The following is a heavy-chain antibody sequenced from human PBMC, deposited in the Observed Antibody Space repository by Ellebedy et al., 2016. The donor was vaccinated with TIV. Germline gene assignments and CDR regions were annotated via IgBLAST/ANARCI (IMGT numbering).Heavy chain of an antibody. D-gene: IGHD5-24*01. CDR2: IYPDGFDI. J-gene: IGHJ4*02. CDR3: ARLEGYNSGAFDY. Sequence: GESLKISCKGSGYSFSSYWIVWVRQMPGKGLEWMGIIYPDGFDIRYSPSFQGQVTISADKSISTAYLQWSSLKASDTAIYYCARLEGYNSGAFDYWGQGTLVTVSS. V-gene: IGHV5-51*01. CDR1: GYSFSSYW.